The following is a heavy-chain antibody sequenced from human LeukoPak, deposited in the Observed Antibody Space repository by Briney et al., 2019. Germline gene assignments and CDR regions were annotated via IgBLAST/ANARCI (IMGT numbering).Heavy chain of an antibody. J-gene: IGHJ4*02. CDR2: ISGSGGST. D-gene: IGHD6-13*01. CDR1: GFTFSSYA. V-gene: IGHV3-23*01. CDR3: AKHSSSWCQYDYFDY. Sequence: GGSLRLSCAASGFTFSSYAMSWVRQAPGKGLEWVSAISGSGGSTYYADSVKGRFTISRDNSKNTLYLQTNSLRAEDTAVYYCAKHSSSWCQYDYFDYWGQGTLVTVSS.